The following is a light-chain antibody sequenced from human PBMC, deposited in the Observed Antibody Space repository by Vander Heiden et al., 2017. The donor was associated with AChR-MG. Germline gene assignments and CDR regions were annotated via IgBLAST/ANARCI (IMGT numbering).Light chain of an antibody. CDR1: QNINSN. Sequence: EIVLTQSPGTLSVSPGEGATLSCRASQNINSNLAWYQQKPGQAPRLLMFERSTRATGVPPRFSGSGSGTEFTLTISSLQSGDSSVYYCQQYHTWPYTFGQGTKLEIK. J-gene: IGKJ2*01. V-gene: IGKV3-15*01. CDR2: ERS. CDR3: QQYHTWPYT.